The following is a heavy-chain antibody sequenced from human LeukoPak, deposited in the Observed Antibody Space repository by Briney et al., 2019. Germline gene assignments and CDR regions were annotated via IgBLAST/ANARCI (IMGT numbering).Heavy chain of an antibody. CDR2: INPNSGGT. Sequence: ASVKVSCKASGYTFTGYYMHWVRQAPGQGLEWMGWINPNSGGTNYAQKFQGRVTMTRDTSISTAYMELSRLRSDDTAVYYCARDLGAAGTGYYYYMDVWGKGTTVTISS. V-gene: IGHV1-2*02. CDR1: GYTFTGYY. D-gene: IGHD6-13*01. CDR3: ARDLGAAGTGYYYYMDV. J-gene: IGHJ6*03.